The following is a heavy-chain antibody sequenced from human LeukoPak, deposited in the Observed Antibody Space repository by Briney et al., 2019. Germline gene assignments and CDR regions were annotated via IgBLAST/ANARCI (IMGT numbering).Heavy chain of an antibody. CDR1: GGTFSSYA. J-gene: IGHJ3*02. CDR3: AREEGAVAGYAFDI. V-gene: IGHV1-69*06. D-gene: IGHD6-19*01. Sequence: VASVKVSCKASGGTFSSYAISWVRQAPGQGLEWMGGIIPIFGTANYAQKFQGRVTITADKSTSTAYMELSSLRSEDTAVYYCAREEGAVAGYAFDIWGQGTMVTVSS. CDR2: IIPIFGTA.